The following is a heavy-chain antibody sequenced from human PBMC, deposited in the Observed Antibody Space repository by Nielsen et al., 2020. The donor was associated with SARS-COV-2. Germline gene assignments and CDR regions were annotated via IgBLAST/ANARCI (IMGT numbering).Heavy chain of an antibody. V-gene: IGHV3-48*03. CDR3: ARDLYYGSGAQSPLDY. Sequence: WIRQPPGKGLEWVSYISSSGSTIYYADSVKGRFTISRDNAKNSLYLQMNSLRAEDTAVYYCARDLYYGSGAQSPLDYWGQGTLVTVSS. D-gene: IGHD3-10*01. J-gene: IGHJ4*02. CDR2: ISSSGSTI.